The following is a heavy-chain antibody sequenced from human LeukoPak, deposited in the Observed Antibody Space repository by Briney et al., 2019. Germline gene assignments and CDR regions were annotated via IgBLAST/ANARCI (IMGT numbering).Heavy chain of an antibody. V-gene: IGHV1-8*01. CDR1: GYTFTSYD. D-gene: IGHD5-24*01. Sequence: ASVKVSCKASGYTFTSYDINWVRQATGQGLEWMGWMNPNSGNTGYAQKFQGRVTMTRNTSISTAYMELSSLRSEDTAVYYCARTERLYNYYFDYWGQGTLVTVSS. CDR2: MNPNSGNT. CDR3: ARTERLYNYYFDY. J-gene: IGHJ4*02.